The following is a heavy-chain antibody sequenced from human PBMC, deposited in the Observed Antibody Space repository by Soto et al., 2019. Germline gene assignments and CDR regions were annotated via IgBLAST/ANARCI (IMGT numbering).Heavy chain of an antibody. Sequence: PGESLKVSCKGAGYSFTSYWIGWVRQMPGKGLEWMGIIYPGDSDTRYSPSFQGQVTISADKSISTAYLQWSSLKASDTAMYYFPSQEMATKNVDAFDIWGQGTMVTVSS. CDR3: PSQEMATKNVDAFDI. J-gene: IGHJ3*02. V-gene: IGHV5-51*01. D-gene: IGHD5-12*01. CDR1: GYSFTSYW. CDR2: IYPGDSDT.